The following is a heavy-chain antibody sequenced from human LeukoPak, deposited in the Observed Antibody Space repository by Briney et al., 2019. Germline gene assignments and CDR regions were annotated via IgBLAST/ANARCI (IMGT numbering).Heavy chain of an antibody. CDR3: AKGPGADDFWRGYFLS. CDR1: GFTFSRYA. Sequence: GRSLRLFCAASGFTFSRYAMSWVPHASGKGRVCVSGLSGNGIDTYNADSERGRFTISRDNSKNTLYLQMNSLRAEDTTVYYCAKGPGADDFWRGYFLSWGQGTLVTVSS. V-gene: IGHV3-23*01. D-gene: IGHD3-3*01. J-gene: IGHJ4*02. CDR2: LSGNGIDT.